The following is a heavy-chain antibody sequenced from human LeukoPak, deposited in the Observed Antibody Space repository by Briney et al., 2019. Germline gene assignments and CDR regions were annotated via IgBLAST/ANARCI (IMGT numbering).Heavy chain of an antibody. J-gene: IGHJ4*02. Sequence: PGGSLRLSCAASGFTFSSYAMSWVRQAPGKGLERVSAISGSGGSTYYADSVKGRFTISRDNSKNTLYLQMNSLRAEDTAVYYCAKDGLLWFGELLSTHFDYWGQGTLVTVSS. CDR1: GFTFSSYA. D-gene: IGHD3-10*01. V-gene: IGHV3-23*01. CDR3: AKDGLLWFGELLSTHFDY. CDR2: ISGSGGST.